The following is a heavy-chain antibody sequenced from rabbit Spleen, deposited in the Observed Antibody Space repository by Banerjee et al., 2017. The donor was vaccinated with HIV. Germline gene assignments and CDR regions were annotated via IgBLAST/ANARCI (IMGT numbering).Heavy chain of an antibody. CDR1: GVSFSSSSY. D-gene: IGHD4-1*01. Sequence: QSLEESGGDLVKPGASLTLTCTASGVSFSSSSYMCWVRQAPGKGLEWIACIDTGSSGFTYYASWAKGRITISKTSSTTVTLQMTSLTAADTATYFCARETSSGWGIVSFYFSLWGQGTLVTVS. J-gene: IGHJ4*01. CDR2: IDTGSSGFT. V-gene: IGHV1S40*01. CDR3: ARETSSGWGIVSFYFSL.